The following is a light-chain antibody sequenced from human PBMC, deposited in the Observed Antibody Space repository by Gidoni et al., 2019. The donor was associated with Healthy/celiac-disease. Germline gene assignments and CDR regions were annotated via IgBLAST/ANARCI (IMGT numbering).Light chain of an antibody. J-gene: IGKJ5*01. V-gene: IGKV1-33*01. Sequence: IQLTPSPSSLSAAVGDRVTITCQASQDISNYLNWYQQKPGKAPKLLIYDASNLETGVPSRFSGSGSGTDFTFTISSLQQEDIATYYCQQYDNLPITFGQGTRLEIK. CDR2: DAS. CDR1: QDISNY. CDR3: QQYDNLPIT.